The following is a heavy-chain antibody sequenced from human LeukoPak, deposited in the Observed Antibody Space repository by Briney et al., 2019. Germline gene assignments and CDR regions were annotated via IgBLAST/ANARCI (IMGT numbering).Heavy chain of an antibody. CDR3: ARAYNWNDKFDY. D-gene: IGHD1-1*01. V-gene: IGHV1-46*01. J-gene: IGHJ4*02. CDR2: INPSGGST. Sequence: ASVKVSCKASGYTFISYYMHWVRQAPGQGLEWMGIINPSGGSTSYAQRFQGRVTMTRDTSTSTVYLDLSSLTSEDTAVYYCARAYNWNDKFDYWGQGTLVTVSS. CDR1: GYTFISYY.